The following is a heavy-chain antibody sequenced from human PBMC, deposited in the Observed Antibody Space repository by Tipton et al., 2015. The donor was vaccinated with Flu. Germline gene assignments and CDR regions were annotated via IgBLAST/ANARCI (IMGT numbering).Heavy chain of an antibody. J-gene: IGHJ6*02. D-gene: IGHD4-11*01. CDR3: ARESNAQAVPYYCYGMGV. CDR1: GYTFTSYY. Sequence: QLVQSGAEVKKPGASVKVSCKASGYTFTSYYMHWVRQAPGQGLEWMGIINPSGGSTSYAQKFQGRVNMTRDTSTSTVYMELSSLRSEDTAVYYGARESNAQAVPYYCYGMGVWGQGTTVTVSS. CDR2: INPSGGST. V-gene: IGHV1-46*01.